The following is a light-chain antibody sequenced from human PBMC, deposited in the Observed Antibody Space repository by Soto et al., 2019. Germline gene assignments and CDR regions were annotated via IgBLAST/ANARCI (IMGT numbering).Light chain of an antibody. CDR1: SSNIGSNT. Sequence: QSVLTQPPSASGTPGQRVTISCSGSSSNIGSNTVNWFQQLPGTAPKLLIYSNNYRPSGVPDRFSGSKSGTSASLAISGLQSEDEADYYCAVWDDSLNGVVFGGGTQLTVL. J-gene: IGLJ2*01. V-gene: IGLV1-44*01. CDR2: SNN. CDR3: AVWDDSLNGVV.